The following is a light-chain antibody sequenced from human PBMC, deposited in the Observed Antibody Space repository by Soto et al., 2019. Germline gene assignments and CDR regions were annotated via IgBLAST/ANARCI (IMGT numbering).Light chain of an antibody. CDR2: GAS. CDR1: QSVSSNY. V-gene: IGKV3-20*01. CDR3: QQYASSPLT. Sequence: EIVLTQSPGTLSLSPGERATLSCRASQSVSSNYLAWYQQKPGQAPRLLIYGASSRATGIPDRFSGSGSGTDFTLTISRLEPGDFAVYYCQQYASSPLTFGGGTKVEIK. J-gene: IGKJ4*01.